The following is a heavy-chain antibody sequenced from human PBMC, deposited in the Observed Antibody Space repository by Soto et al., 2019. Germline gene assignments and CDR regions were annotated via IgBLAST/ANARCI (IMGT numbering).Heavy chain of an antibody. V-gene: IGHV3-30*03. CDR1: GFTFSSYG. CDR2: ILYDGSNK. CDR3: ARALRGSTDGMDV. Sequence: PGGSLRLSCAASGFTFSSYGMHWVRQAPGKGLEWVAVILYDGSNKYYADSMKGRFTISRDNSKNTLYLQMNSLRAEDSALYYCARALRGSTDGMDVWGQGTTVTVSS. J-gene: IGHJ6*02.